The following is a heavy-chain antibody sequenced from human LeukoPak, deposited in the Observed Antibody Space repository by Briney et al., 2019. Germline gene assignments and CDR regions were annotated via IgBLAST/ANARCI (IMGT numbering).Heavy chain of an antibody. J-gene: IGHJ4*02. CDR2: IYHSGST. CDR1: GGSVNSGTYY. CDR3: ARSLVGLYSSSWYAYFDY. Sequence: SETLSLTCTVSGGSVNSGTYYWSWIRQPPGKGLEWIGYIYHSGSTYYNPSLKSRVTISVDRSKNQFSLKLSSVTAADTAVYYCARSLVGLYSSSWYAYFDYWGQGTLVTVSS. V-gene: IGHV4-30-2*01. D-gene: IGHD6-13*01.